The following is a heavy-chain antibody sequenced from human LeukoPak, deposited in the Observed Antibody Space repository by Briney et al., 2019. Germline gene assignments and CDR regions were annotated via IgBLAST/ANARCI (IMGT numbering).Heavy chain of an antibody. J-gene: IGHJ4*02. CDR3: AKDTGNGDYSLGYYFDY. V-gene: IGHV3-9*01. CDR2: ISWNSGSI. D-gene: IGHD4-17*01. Sequence: GRSLRLSCAASGFTFDDYAMHWVRQAPGKGLEWVSGISWNSGSIGYADSVKGRFTISRDNAKNSLYLQMNSLRAEDTALYYCAKDTGNGDYSLGYYFDYWGQGTLVTVSS. CDR1: GFTFDDYA.